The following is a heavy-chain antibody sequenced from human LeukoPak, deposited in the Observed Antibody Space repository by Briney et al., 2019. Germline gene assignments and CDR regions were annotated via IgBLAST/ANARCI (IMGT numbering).Heavy chain of an antibody. J-gene: IGHJ6*02. Sequence: SGPTLVNPTQTLTLTCTFSGFSLSTSGVGVGWIRQPTGKALEWLALIYWNDDKRYSPSLQSRLTITKDTSKNQVVLTMTNMDPVDTATYYCAHKFPTSSRSPYYYYGMDVWGQGTTVTVSS. D-gene: IGHD2-2*01. CDR2: IYWNDDK. V-gene: IGHV2-5*01. CDR1: GFSLSTSGVG. CDR3: AHKFPTSSRSPYYYYGMDV.